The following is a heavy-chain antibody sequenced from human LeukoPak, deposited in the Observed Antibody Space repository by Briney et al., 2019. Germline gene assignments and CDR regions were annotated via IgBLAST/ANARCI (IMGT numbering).Heavy chain of an antibody. Sequence: SQTLSLTCAISGDSVSSKSAAWNWLRQPPSRGLEWLGRTFYRSKWNNDYAVSVRSRLTIKPDTSKNQFSLQLNSVTPEDTAVYYCARLATNDGLDIWGQGTMVTVSS. D-gene: IGHD5-12*01. J-gene: IGHJ3*02. CDR1: GDSVSSKSAA. CDR3: ARLATNDGLDI. CDR2: TFYRSKWNN. V-gene: IGHV6-1*01.